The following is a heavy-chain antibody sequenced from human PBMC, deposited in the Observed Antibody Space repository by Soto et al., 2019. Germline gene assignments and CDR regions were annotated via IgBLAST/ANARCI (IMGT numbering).Heavy chain of an antibody. J-gene: IGHJ5*02. CDR1: GGSITSTRYY. D-gene: IGHD6-6*01. V-gene: IGHV4-39*01. Sequence: QLQLQESGPGLVKPSETLSLTCTVSGGSITSTRYYWVWIRQPPGKGLDWIGSIYYGGSTYYNPSLKTRVTIFVDTSKNQVYLRLSSVTAADTAVYFCARLVARYGSSTGRFDPWGQGTLVTVSS. CDR3: ARLVARYGSSTGRFDP. CDR2: IYYGGST.